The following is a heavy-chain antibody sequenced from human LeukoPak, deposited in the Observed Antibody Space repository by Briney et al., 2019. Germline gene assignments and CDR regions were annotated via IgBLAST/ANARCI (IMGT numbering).Heavy chain of an antibody. CDR1: GFTFSSYS. J-gene: IGHJ4*02. V-gene: IGHV3-21*01. Sequence: GGSLRLSCTASGFTFSSYSMNWVRQAPGKGLEWVSSISSSSSYIYYADSVKGRFTISRDNAKNSLYLQMNSLRAEDTAVYYCARFPPVRPAHWGQGTLVTVSS. CDR3: ARFPPVRPAH. CDR2: ISSSSSYI. D-gene: IGHD3-10*01.